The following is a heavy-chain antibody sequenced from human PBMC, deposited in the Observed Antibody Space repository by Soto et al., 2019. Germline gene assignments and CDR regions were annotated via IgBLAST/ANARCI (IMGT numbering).Heavy chain of an antibody. V-gene: IGHV4-4*02. CDR3: ASYYWAAGGGEDGGMDA. CDR2: IYHSGST. D-gene: IGHD3-10*01. J-gene: IGHJ6*04. Sequence: QVQLPESGPGLVKPSGTLSLTCAVSGGSISRSNWWNWVRQSPGKGLVWIGEIYHSGSTNYNPSLNSRLSLSEKQYENRFSLKLRSVPAEDTAVYYCASYYWAAGGGEDGGMDAGGEGTTVTVSS. CDR1: GGSISRSNW.